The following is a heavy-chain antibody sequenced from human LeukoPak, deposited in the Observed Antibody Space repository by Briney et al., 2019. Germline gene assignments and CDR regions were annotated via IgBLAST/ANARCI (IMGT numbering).Heavy chain of an antibody. V-gene: IGHV3-64*01. Sequence: PVGSLRLSCAASGFTFSSYAIHWVRQAPGKGLEYVSGISSNGGSTYYANSVKGRFTISRDDSKNTLYLQMGSLRAEDMAVYYCARSYRSGWYYFDYWGQGTRVTVSS. CDR2: ISSNGGST. D-gene: IGHD6-19*01. CDR1: GFTFSSYA. J-gene: IGHJ4*02. CDR3: ARSYRSGWYYFDY.